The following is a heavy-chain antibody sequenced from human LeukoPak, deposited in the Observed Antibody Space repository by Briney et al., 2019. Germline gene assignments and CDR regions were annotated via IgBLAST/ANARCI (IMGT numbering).Heavy chain of an antibody. J-gene: IGHJ4*02. CDR3: ARAKGLRGYSYDVDY. CDR2: IYNTGPI. CDR1: GASISSGSYY. V-gene: IGHV4-61*02. D-gene: IGHD5-18*01. Sequence: SETLSLTCTVSGASISSGSYYWSWVRQPVGKGLEWIGRIYNTGPINYSPSLKSRLTISMDTSKNQFSLKLSSVTAADTAVYYCARAKGLRGYSYDVDYWGQGTLVTVSS.